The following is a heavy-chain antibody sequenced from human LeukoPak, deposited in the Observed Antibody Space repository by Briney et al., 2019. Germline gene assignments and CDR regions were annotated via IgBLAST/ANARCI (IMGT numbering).Heavy chain of an antibody. CDR2: ISAYNGNT. CDR3: ARDSSGYDSTAYYGDC. Sequence: ASVKVSCKASGYTFTSYVFTWVRQAPGQGLEWMGWISAYNGNTNYAQKVQGRVTMTTDTSTSTAYMELRSLRSDDTAVYFCARDSSGYDSTAYYGDCWGQGNLVTVSS. D-gene: IGHD3-22*01. CDR1: GYTFTSYV. J-gene: IGHJ4*02. V-gene: IGHV1-18*01.